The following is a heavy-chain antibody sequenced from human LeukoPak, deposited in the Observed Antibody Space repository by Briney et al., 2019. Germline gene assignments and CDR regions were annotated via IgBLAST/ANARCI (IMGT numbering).Heavy chain of an antibody. V-gene: IGHV4-4*07. CDR2: IYTSGST. CDR3: AREPIVLMVYGTFDY. CDR1: GGSISSYY. Sequence: SETLSLTCTVSGGSISSYYWSWIRQPAGKGLEWIGRIYTSGSTNYNPSLKSRVTMSVDTSKNQFSLKLSSVTAADTAVYYCAREPIVLMVYGTFDYWGQGTLVTVSS. D-gene: IGHD2-8*01. J-gene: IGHJ4*02.